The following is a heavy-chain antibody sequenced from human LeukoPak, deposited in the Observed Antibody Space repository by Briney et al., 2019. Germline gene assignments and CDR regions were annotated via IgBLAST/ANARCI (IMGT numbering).Heavy chain of an antibody. D-gene: IGHD2-15*01. J-gene: IGHJ6*02. CDR3: TRLSCSGGSCYSASYGMDV. CDR1: GFTFSGSA. CDR2: IRSKANSYAT. V-gene: IGHV3-73*01. Sequence: GGSLRLSCAASGFTFSGSAMHWVRQASGKGLEWVGRIRSKANSYATAYAASVKGRFTISRDASKNTAYLQMNSLKTEDTAVYYCTRLSCSGGSCYSASYGMDVWGQGTTVTVSS.